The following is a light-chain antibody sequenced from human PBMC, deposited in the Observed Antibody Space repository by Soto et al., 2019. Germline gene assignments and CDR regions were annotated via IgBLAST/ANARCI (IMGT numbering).Light chain of an antibody. CDR1: QSVSSN. V-gene: IGKV3-15*01. J-gene: IGKJ1*01. CDR3: QQYNNWPPGT. CDR2: GAS. Sequence: EIVMTQSPATLSVSPGERATLSCRASQSVSSNLAWYQQKPGQAPRLLIYGASTRATGIPARFSGSGSGTEFTLTISSLQPEDFAVYYCQQYNNWPPGTFGQGTKVDIK.